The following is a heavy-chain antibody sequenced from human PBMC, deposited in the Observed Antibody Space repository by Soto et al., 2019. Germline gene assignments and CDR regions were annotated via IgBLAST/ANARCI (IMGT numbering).Heavy chain of an antibody. CDR1: GFTFSSYA. CDR2: ISYDGSNK. V-gene: IGHV3-30-3*01. Sequence: GGSLRLSCAASGFTFSSYAMHWVRQALGQGLEWVAVISYDGSNKYYADSVKGRFTISRDNSKNTLYLQMNSLRAEDTAVYYCARDYSSGWPRGSFDYWGQGTLVTVSS. CDR3: ARDYSSGWPRGSFDY. J-gene: IGHJ4*02. D-gene: IGHD6-19*01.